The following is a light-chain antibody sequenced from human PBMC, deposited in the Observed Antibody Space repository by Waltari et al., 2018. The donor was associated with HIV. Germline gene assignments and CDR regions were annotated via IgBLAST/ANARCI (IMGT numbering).Light chain of an antibody. CDR3: CSYAGSPTFVI. Sequence: QSALTQPASVSGSLGQSITISCTGTSSDIGSYNLVSWYQQYPGKAPKVIIYDVNKWPSGVSHRSAGCKAANTASLTISGLQAEDEADYYCCSYAGSPTFVIFGGVTKVTVL. J-gene: IGLJ2*01. CDR1: SSDIGSYNL. V-gene: IGLV2-23*02. CDR2: DVN.